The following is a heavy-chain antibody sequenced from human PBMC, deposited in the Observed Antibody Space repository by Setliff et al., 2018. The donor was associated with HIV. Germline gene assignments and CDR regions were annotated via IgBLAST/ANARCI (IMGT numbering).Heavy chain of an antibody. CDR3: ARDHSSSWPYFDY. J-gene: IGHJ4*02. CDR1: GYSFTDYY. CDR2: INPKSDGT. V-gene: IGHV1-2*04. Sequence: GASVKVSCKASGYSFTDYYIHWVRQAPGQGLEWMGWINPKSDGTNYAQKFQGWITMTRDTSISTAYMELSRLRSDDTAVYYCARDHSSSWPYFDYWGQGTLVTVSS. D-gene: IGHD6-13*01.